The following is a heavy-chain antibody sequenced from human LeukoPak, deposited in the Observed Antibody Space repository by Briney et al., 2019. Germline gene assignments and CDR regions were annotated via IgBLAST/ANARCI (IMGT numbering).Heavy chain of an antibody. CDR2: ISSSSSYI. J-gene: IGHJ4*02. CDR3: ARVTLGVAVASDY. V-gene: IGHV3-21*01. D-gene: IGHD6-19*01. Sequence: PGGSLRLSCAASGFTFSSYSMNWVRQAPGKGLEWVSSISSSSSYIYYADSVKGRFTISRDNAKNSLYLRMNSLRAEDTAVYYCARVTLGVAVASDYWGQGTLVTVSS. CDR1: GFTFSSYS.